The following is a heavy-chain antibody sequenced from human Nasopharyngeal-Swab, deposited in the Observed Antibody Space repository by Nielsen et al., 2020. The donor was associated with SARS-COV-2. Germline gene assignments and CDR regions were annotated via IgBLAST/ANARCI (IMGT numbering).Heavy chain of an antibody. CDR3: ARVSRYYYMVV. J-gene: IGHJ6*03. CDR2: IYYSGST. Sequence: WIRQPPGKGLEWIGYIYYSGSTYYNPSLKSRVTISVDTSKNQFSLKLSSVTAADTAVYYCARVSRYYYMVVWGKGTTVTVSS. V-gene: IGHV4-31*02.